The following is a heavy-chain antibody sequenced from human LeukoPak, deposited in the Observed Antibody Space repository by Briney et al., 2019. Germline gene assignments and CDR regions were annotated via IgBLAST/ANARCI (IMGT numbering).Heavy chain of an antibody. CDR3: ARDDDYGSGSYYNLDY. Sequence: GASVKVSCKASGYTFTDYHVHWVPQAPGQGLEWLGWINPKSGGTNYAQRLQGRITMTRDTFMRTANMELRSLRSDDTGVYYCARDDDYGSGSYYNLDYWGQGTLVTVSS. V-gene: IGHV1-2*02. J-gene: IGHJ4*02. CDR2: INPKSGGT. D-gene: IGHD3-10*01. CDR1: GYTFTDYH.